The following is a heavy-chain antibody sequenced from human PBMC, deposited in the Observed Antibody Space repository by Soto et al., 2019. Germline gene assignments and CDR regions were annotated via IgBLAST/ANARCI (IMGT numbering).Heavy chain of an antibody. CDR2: MYYGGNT. J-gene: IGHJ4*02. CDR1: GASVTTSY. V-gene: IGHV4-59*02. Sequence: QVQLEESGPGLVKPSETLSLACSVSGASVTTSYWNWIRQPPGKTLEWIGHMYYGGNTDYNPSLKGRVSFSVDTSKNQFSLDLTSLTAADTAVYYCATGRCGYATPYWGLGISVVVSS. D-gene: IGHD5-12*01. CDR3: ATGRCGYATPY.